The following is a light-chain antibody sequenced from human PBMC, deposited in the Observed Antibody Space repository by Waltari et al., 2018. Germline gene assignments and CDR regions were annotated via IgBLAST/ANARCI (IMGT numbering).Light chain of an antibody. V-gene: IGKV3-15*01. J-gene: IGKJ4*01. CDR3: QQYNNWPPLT. Sequence: EIVMTPSPATLSVSPGERATFSCRASQSVSSNLAWYQQKPGQAPRLLIYGAATRATGITARFSGSGSGTEFTLTISSLQSEDVAVDYCQQYNNWPPLTFGGGTKVEIK. CDR1: QSVSSN. CDR2: GAA.